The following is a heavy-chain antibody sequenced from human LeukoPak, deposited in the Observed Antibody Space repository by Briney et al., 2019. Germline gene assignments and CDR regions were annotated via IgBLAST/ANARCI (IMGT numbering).Heavy chain of an antibody. Sequence: GGSLRLSCAASGFTFSSYWMSWVRQAPGKGLEWVANIKQDGSEKYYVDSVKGRFTISRDNAKNSLYLQMNSLRAEDTAVYYCARDRGWLQYAARPGTFDYWGQGTLVTVSS. D-gene: IGHD3-10*01. J-gene: IGHJ4*02. CDR1: GFTFSSYW. CDR3: ARDRGWLQYAARPGTFDY. CDR2: IKQDGSEK. V-gene: IGHV3-7*01.